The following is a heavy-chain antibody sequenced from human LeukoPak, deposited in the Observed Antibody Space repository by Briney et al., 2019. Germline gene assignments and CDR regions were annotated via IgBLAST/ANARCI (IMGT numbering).Heavy chain of an antibody. J-gene: IGHJ4*02. CDR1: RFSFSSYG. Sequence: PGGSLRLSCAASRFSFSSYGMHWVRQAPGKGLEWVAYLQYDRTNVQYADSVKGRFTISRDNAKNSLYLQMNSLRAEDTAVYYCARDPSIPYGDYEGYFDYWGQGTLVTVSS. CDR3: ARDPSIPYGDYEGYFDY. D-gene: IGHD4-17*01. V-gene: IGHV3-30*02. CDR2: LQYDRTNV.